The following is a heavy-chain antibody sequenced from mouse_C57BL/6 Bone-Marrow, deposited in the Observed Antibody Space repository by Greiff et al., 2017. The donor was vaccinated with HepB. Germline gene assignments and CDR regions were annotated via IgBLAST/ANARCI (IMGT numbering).Heavy chain of an antibody. CDR3: ARQGYYDYDVGYYYAMDY. D-gene: IGHD2-4*01. J-gene: IGHJ4*01. CDR1: GFTFSDYY. V-gene: IGHV5-12*01. CDR2: ISNGGGST. Sequence: EVQRVESGGGLVQPGGSLKLSCAASGFTFSDYYMYWVRQTPEKRLEWVAYISNGGGSTYYPDTVKGRFTISRDNAKNTLYLQMSRLKSEDTAMYYCARQGYYDYDVGYYYAMDYWGQGTSVTVSS.